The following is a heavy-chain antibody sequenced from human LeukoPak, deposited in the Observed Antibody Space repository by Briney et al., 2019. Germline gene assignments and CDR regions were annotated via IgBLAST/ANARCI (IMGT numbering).Heavy chain of an antibody. D-gene: IGHD4-11*01. V-gene: IGHV3-7*03. CDR1: GFTFSSYW. CDR3: ARVFYSNHLDY. CDR2: IKQDGSEK. J-gene: IGHJ4*02. Sequence: PGGSLRLSCAASGFTFSSYWMTWVRQAPGKGLEWVANIKQDGSEKYYVDSVKGRFTISRDNAKNSLYLQMNSLRAEDTAVYYCARVFYSNHLDYWGQGTLVTVSS.